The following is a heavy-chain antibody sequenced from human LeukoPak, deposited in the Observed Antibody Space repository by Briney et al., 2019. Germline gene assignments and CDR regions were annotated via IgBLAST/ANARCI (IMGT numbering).Heavy chain of an antibody. D-gene: IGHD3-22*01. CDR2: IYYSGTT. Sequence: SETLSLTCTVSGGSISSHYGSWMRQPPGEGLEWIGYIYYSGTTNNTPSLNSRVTISVEPSKTQSSLKLSSVPAADTAVYYCARGGSDYYDSSAHLPFDCWGQGTLVTVSS. J-gene: IGHJ4*02. CDR1: GGSISSHY. V-gene: IGHV4-59*11. CDR3: ARGGSDYYDSSAHLPFDC.